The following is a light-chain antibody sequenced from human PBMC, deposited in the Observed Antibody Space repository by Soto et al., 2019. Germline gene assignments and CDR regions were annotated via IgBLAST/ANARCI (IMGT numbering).Light chain of an antibody. CDR1: QNVRNTY. CDR2: AAS. Sequence: DIGLTQSPGTLSLSPGERATLSCRASQNVRNTYLAWYQQKAGQAPRLLIYAASSRATGIPDRFSGSGSGTDFTLTITGLEPEDFAVYYCQQYGSSPDLITFGPGTKVDIK. CDR3: QQYGSSPDLIT. V-gene: IGKV3-20*01. J-gene: IGKJ3*01.